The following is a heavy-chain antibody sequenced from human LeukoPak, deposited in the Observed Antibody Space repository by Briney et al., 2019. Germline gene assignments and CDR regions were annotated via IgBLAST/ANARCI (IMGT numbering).Heavy chain of an antibody. CDR2: ISSSSSYT. J-gene: IGHJ5*02. V-gene: IGHV3-11*06. CDR3: ARDRSSGGSRWFDP. D-gene: IGHD2-15*01. CDR1: GFTFSDYY. Sequence: GGSLRLSCAASGFTFSDYYMSWIRQAPGKGLEWVSCISSSSSYTNYADSVKGRFTISRDNAKNSLYLQMNSLRAEDTAVYYCARDRSSGGSRWFDPWGQGTLVTVSS.